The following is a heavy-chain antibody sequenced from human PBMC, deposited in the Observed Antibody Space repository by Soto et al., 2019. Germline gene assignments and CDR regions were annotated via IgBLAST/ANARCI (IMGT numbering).Heavy chain of an antibody. CDR2: ISSSSSYI. D-gene: IGHD1-20*01. J-gene: IGHJ6*02. V-gene: IGHV3-21*01. Sequence: GGSLRLSCAASGFTFSSYSMNWVRQAPGKGLEWVSSISSSSSYIYYADSVKGRFTISRDNAKNSLYLQMNSLRAEDTAVYYCARDHNWNQELYYYYGMDVWGQGTTVTVSS. CDR1: GFTFSSYS. CDR3: ARDHNWNQELYYYYGMDV.